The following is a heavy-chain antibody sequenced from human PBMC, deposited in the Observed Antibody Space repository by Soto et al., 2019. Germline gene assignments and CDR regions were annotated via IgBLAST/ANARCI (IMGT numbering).Heavy chain of an antibody. CDR3: AKAHGTDWHYYDY. D-gene: IGHD3-9*01. CDR2: IGFAGNNK. Sequence: GGSLRLSCVASGFPFDSYGIHWVRRAPGKGLEWVATIGFAGNNKYYADSVKGRFTISRDNSKNTLYLHINSLKVDDTAMYYCAKAHGTDWHYYDYWGPGNLVTVSS. V-gene: IGHV3-30*02. J-gene: IGHJ4*02. CDR1: GFPFDSYG.